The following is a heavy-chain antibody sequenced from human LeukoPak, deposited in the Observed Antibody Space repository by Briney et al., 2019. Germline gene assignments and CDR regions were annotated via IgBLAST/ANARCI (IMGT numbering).Heavy chain of an antibody. V-gene: IGHV1-2*02. CDR1: GYTFTGYY. CDR2: INPNSGGT. CDR3: AREPSQSGYSSSWYYYYGMDV. D-gene: IGHD6-13*01. Sequence: ASVKVSCKASGYTFTGYYMHWVRRAPGQGLEWMGWINPNSGGTNYAQKFQGRVTMTRDTSISTAYMELSRLRSDDTAVYYCAREPSQSGYSSSWYYYYGMDVWGQGTTVTVSS. J-gene: IGHJ6*02.